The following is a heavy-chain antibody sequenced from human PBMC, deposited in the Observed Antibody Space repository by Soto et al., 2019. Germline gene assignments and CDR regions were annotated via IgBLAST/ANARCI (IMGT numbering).Heavy chain of an antibody. CDR3: AFYWSPSMRYYRLDV. CDR1: GSTFISHG. D-gene: IGHD2-8*02. CDR2: INGKNGNT. Sequence: ASVKVSCKGSGSTFISHGINWVRQAPRQGLEWMGGINGKNGNTNYAEKLQGRVTMTTDASTSTAYMELRGLRSDDTAVYYCAFYWSPSMRYYRLDVWGQGTTVTGSS. J-gene: IGHJ6*02. V-gene: IGHV1-18*01.